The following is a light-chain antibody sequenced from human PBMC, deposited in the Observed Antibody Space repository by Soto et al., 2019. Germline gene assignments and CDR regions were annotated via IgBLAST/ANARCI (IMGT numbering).Light chain of an antibody. CDR2: KVS. CDR3: MQRSHSPRT. V-gene: IGKV2-30*01. CDR1: QSLVNSDGNTY. J-gene: IGKJ1*01. Sequence: EVVMTQSPLSLPVTLGQPASISCRSSQSLVNSDGNTYLNWFHQRPGQSPRRLIYKVSNRDSGVPNRFTGSGSGTDSTLRISRLDAEDVGLYYCMQRSHSPRTFGQRTRVEIK.